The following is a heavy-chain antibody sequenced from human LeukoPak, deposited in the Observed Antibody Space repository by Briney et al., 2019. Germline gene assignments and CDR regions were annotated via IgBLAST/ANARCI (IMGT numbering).Heavy chain of an antibody. V-gene: IGHV3-23*01. CDR2: ISGSGGST. CDR1: GFTFSSYA. J-gene: IGHJ4*02. D-gene: IGHD3-16*01. CDR3: AKHVWGSLFYFDY. Sequence: PGGSLRLSCAASGFTFSSYAMSWVRQAPGKGLEWVSAISGSGGSTYYADSVKGRFTISRDNSKNTLYLQMNSLGAEDTAVYYCAKHVWGSLFYFDYWGQRTLVTVSS.